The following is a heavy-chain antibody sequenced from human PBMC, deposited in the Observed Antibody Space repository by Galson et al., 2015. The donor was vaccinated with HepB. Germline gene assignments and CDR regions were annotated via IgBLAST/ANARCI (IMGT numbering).Heavy chain of an antibody. D-gene: IGHD4-23*01. CDR3: ARKFQATVVTPGEGYFDY. J-gene: IGHJ4*02. Sequence: QSGAEVKKPGESLKISCKASGGTFSSYAISWVRQAPGQGLEWMGGIIPIFGTANYAQRFQGRVTITADESTSTAYMELSSLRSEDTAVYYCARKFQATVVTPGEGYFDYWGQGTLVTVSS. CDR2: IIPIFGTA. V-gene: IGHV1-69*01. CDR1: GGTFSSYA.